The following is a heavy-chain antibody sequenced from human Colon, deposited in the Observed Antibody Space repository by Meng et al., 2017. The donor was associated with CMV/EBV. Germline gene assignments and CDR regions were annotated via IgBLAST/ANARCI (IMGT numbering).Heavy chain of an antibody. D-gene: IGHD4-23*01. CDR1: GFPFNSYS. Sequence: ASVKVSCKASGFPFNSYSFTWVRQAPGQGLEWLGWISAYNGNTNYAQIVQGRVTMTTDPSTTTAYMELRNLRSDDTAVYYCARLHGGNSGDWFDPWGQGTLVTVSS. J-gene: IGHJ5*01. CDR3: ARLHGGNSGDWFDP. CDR2: ISAYNGNT. V-gene: IGHV1-18*04.